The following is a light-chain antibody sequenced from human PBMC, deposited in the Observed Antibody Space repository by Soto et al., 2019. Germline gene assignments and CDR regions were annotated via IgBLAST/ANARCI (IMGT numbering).Light chain of an antibody. CDR2: DAS. J-gene: IGKJ4*01. V-gene: IGKV3-11*01. Sequence: EIVLTQSPATLSLSPGERATLSCRASQSVSSYLAWYQQKPGHAPRLLIYDASNRATGIPARFSGSGSGTEFALTISSLGPEDFSVYYCPQRSNWPLTFGGGTKVEIK. CDR1: QSVSSY. CDR3: PQRSNWPLT.